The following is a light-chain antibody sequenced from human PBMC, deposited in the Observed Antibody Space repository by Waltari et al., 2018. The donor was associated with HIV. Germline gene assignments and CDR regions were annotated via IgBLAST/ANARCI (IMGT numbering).Light chain of an antibody. CDR1: NIGSKS. Sequence: SYVLTQPPSVSVAPGQTARLTCGGNNIGSKSVPWYQQKPGQAPVLVIYYDSDRPSGIPERFSGSNSGNTATLTISRVEAGDEADYYCQVWDSSSDHPVFGGGTKLTVL. CDR2: YDS. CDR3: QVWDSSSDHPV. J-gene: IGLJ2*01. V-gene: IGLV3-21*04.